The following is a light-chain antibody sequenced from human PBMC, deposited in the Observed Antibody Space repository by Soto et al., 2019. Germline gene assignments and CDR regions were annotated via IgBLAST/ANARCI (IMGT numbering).Light chain of an antibody. CDR1: SSDIGAYAY. Sequence: QSALTQPASVSGSPGQSIAISCTGTSSDIGAYAYVSWYQQHPGKVPKLIVFDVNYRPSGVSRRFSGSKSGNTASLTISRLQAEEEADYYCSSYTRTSSVIFGGGTKLTVL. CDR3: SSYTRTSSVI. V-gene: IGLV2-14*03. J-gene: IGLJ2*01. CDR2: DVN.